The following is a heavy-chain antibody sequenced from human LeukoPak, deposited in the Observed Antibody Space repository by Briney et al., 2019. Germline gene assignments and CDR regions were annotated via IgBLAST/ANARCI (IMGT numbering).Heavy chain of an antibody. CDR2: IVGSSST. CDR3: ARIGAGSSRDY. J-gene: IGHJ4*02. CDR1: GFTVSSNY. D-gene: IGHD6-13*01. Sequence: GESLRLSCAASGFTVSSNYMSWVRQAPGKGLEWVSSIVGSSSTYYADSLKGRFTISRDNAKNSLYLQMNSLRAEDTAVYYCARIGAGSSRDYWGQGTLVTVSS. V-gene: IGHV3-69-1*01.